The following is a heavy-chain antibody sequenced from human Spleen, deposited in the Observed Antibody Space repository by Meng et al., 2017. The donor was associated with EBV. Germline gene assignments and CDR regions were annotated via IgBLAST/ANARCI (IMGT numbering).Heavy chain of an antibody. Sequence: EQLPAPPPGRLKPSGTPALTCAVSVASISREKWGSWVRQPPGKGLEWIGEIYHSGSTNYNPSLTSRVTILVDKSENQFSLKLSSVTAADTAVYYCASRYCPTTSCRQDWGQGTLVTVSS. V-gene: IGHV4-4*02. D-gene: IGHD2-2*01. CDR1: VASISREKW. CDR3: ASRYCPTTSCRQD. J-gene: IGHJ4*02. CDR2: IYHSGST.